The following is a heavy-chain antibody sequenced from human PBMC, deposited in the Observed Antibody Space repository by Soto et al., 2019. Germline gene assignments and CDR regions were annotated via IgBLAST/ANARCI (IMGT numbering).Heavy chain of an antibody. V-gene: IGHV3-11*06. D-gene: IGHD3-22*01. CDR1: GFTFSDYY. J-gene: IGHJ4*02. CDR3: ASLYDSSGYFDY. CDR2: ISSSSSYT. Sequence: GSLRLSCAASGFTFSDYYMSWIRQAPGKGLEWVSYISSSSSYTNYADSVKGRFTISRDNAKNSLYLQMNSLRAEDTAVYYCASLYDSSGYFDYWGQGTLVTVSS.